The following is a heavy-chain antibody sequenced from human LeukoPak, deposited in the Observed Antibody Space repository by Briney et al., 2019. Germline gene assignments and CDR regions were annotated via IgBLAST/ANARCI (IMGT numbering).Heavy chain of an antibody. CDR2: MYSSGST. CDR1: GGSISSSSYY. Sequence: SETLSLTCTVSGGSISSSSYYWGWIRQPPGKGLEWIGSMYSSGSTYYNPSLKSRVTISVDTSKNQFSLKLSSVTAADTAVYYCARMNLWFGELSHLDYWGQGTLVTVSS. D-gene: IGHD3-10*01. J-gene: IGHJ4*02. V-gene: IGHV4-39*07. CDR3: ARMNLWFGELSHLDY.